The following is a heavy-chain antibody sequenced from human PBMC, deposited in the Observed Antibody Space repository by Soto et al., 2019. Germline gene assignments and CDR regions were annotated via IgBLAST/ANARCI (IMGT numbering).Heavy chain of an antibody. CDR1: GGNIRGLY. Sequence: SHPYTVFGGNIRGLYCRRISQKKRKGLEWIGEINHSGSTNYNPSLKSRVTISVDTSKNQFSLKLSSVTAADTAVYYCARVPMTTVTTDYYYYYMDVWGKGTTVTVSS. CDR3: ARVPMTTVTTDYYYYYMDV. CDR2: INHSGST. V-gene: IGHV4-34*01. D-gene: IGHD4-17*01. J-gene: IGHJ6*03.